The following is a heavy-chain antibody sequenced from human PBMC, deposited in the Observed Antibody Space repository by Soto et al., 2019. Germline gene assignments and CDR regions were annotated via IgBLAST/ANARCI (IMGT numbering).Heavy chain of an antibody. D-gene: IGHD2-2*01. J-gene: IGHJ6*02. Sequence: SETLSLTCAVSGVSISSATYSWGWIRQPPGKGLEWIGTFYYSGSTHYNPSLESRVTISVDTSKNQFSLKVSSLTAADTAVYYCARLGGYCSTSCYGYYGMDVWGQGTTVTVSS. CDR3: ARLGGYCSTSCYGYYGMDV. CDR1: GVSISSATYS. CDR2: FYYSGST. V-gene: IGHV4-39*01.